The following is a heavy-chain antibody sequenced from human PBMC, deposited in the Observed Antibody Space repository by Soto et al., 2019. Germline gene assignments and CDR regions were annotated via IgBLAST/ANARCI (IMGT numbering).Heavy chain of an antibody. Sequence: TLSLTCTVSGGSISSGDYYWSWIRQPPGKGLEWIGYIYYSGSTYYNPSLKSRVTISVDTSKNQFSLKLSSVTAADTAVYYCAREGYCSGGSCPYNWFDPWGQGTLVTVSS. V-gene: IGHV4-30-4*01. CDR2: IYYSGST. J-gene: IGHJ5*02. D-gene: IGHD2-15*01. CDR1: GGSISSGDYY. CDR3: AREGYCSGGSCPYNWFDP.